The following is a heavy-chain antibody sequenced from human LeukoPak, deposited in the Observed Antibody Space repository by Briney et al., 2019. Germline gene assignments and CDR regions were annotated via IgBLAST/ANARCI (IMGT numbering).Heavy chain of an antibody. CDR1: GFTFSSYA. V-gene: IGHV3-23*01. Sequence: GGSLRLSCAASGFTFSSYAMSWVRQAPGKGGEWVSAISGSGGSTYYADSVKGRFTISRDNSKNTLYLQMNSLRAEDTAVYYCAKGKQWSTATSQDYWGQGTLVTVSS. J-gene: IGHJ4*02. CDR2: ISGSGGST. D-gene: IGHD6-19*01. CDR3: AKGKQWSTATSQDY.